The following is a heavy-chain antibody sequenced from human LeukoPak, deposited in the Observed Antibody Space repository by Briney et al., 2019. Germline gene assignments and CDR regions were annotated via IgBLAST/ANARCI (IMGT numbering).Heavy chain of an antibody. J-gene: IGHJ4*02. CDR3: ARGGWYWFY. Sequence: PGGSLRLSCAASGFTVGDYWMTWVRQAPGKGLEWVASMNQDGSEKNYVDSVKGRFTVSRDIAKNSLFLQMNSLRAEDTAVYYCARGGWYWFYWGQGTLVTVSS. V-gene: IGHV3-7*05. D-gene: IGHD2-8*02. CDR2: MNQDGSEK. CDR1: GFTVGDYW.